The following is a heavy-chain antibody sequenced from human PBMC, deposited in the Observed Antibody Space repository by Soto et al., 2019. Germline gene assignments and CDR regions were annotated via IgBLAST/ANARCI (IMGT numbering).Heavy chain of an antibody. J-gene: IGHJ6*03. CDR2: IYYSGST. Sequence: SETLSLTCTVSGGSISSGGYYWSWIRQHPGKGLEWIGYIYYSGSTYYNPSLKSRVTISVDTSKNQFSLKLSSVTAADTAVYYCARGAEYYDILTGYYYYYSYMDVWGKGTTVTVSS. CDR3: ARGAEYYDILTGYYYYYSYMDV. D-gene: IGHD3-9*01. CDR1: GGSISSGGYY. V-gene: IGHV4-31*03.